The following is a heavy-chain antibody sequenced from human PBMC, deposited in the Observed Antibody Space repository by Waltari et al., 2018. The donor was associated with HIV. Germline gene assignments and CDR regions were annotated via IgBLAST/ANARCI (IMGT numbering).Heavy chain of an antibody. CDR1: GGSISSSNW. V-gene: IGHV4-4*02. J-gene: IGHJ6*02. D-gene: IGHD2-2*01. CDR3: ARYCSSTSCSLRSYGMDV. CDR2: IYHSGRP. Sequence: QVQLQESGPGLVKPSGTLSLTCAVSGGSISSSNWWSWVRQPPGKGLEWIGEIYHSGRPNYNPSRKSRVTISVDKSKNQFSLKLSSVTAADTAVYYCARYCSSTSCSLRSYGMDVWGQGTTVTVSS.